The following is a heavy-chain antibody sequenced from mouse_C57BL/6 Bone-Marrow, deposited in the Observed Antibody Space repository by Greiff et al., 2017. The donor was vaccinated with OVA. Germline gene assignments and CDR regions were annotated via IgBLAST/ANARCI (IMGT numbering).Heavy chain of an antibody. V-gene: IGHV1-54*01. CDR3: ARRGLLRDYFDY. D-gene: IGHD1-1*01. J-gene: IGHJ2*01. Sequence: VQLQQSGAELVRPGTSVKVSCKASGYAFTNYLIEWVKQRPGQGLEWIGVINPGSGGTNYNEKFKGKATLTADKSSSTAYMQLSSLTSEDSAVYFCARRGLLRDYFDYWGQGTTLTVSS. CDR1: GYAFTNYL. CDR2: INPGSGGT.